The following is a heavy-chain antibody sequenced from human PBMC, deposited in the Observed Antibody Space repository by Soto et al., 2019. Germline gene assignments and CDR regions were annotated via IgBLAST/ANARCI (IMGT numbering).Heavy chain of an antibody. CDR2: IYSGGRT. J-gene: IGHJ4*02. Sequence: EVQLVESGGGLVQPGGSLRLSCVASGFTVSSNYLTWVRQAPGKGMEWVSMIYSGGRTYYADSVKGRFTISRYNSTNTFYLQVRNLRAVDTAVYYCPRSHISGYTGHFDHWGQGTLVTVS. CDR1: GFTVSSNY. D-gene: IGHD3-22*01. CDR3: PRSHISGYTGHFDH. V-gene: IGHV3-66*01.